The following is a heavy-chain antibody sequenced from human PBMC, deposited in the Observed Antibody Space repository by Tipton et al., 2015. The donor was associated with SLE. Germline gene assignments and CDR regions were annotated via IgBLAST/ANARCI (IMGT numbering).Heavy chain of an antibody. Sequence: TLSLTCTVSGGSISSGSYYWSWIRQPAGKGLEWIGRIYTSGSTNYNPSLKSRVTISVDTSKNQFSLKMTSVTAADTAVYYCARIGGAGDLYYYYMDVWGKGTTVTVSS. CDR2: IYTSGST. V-gene: IGHV4-61*02. CDR3: ARIGGAGDLYYYYMDV. CDR1: GGSISSGSYY. D-gene: IGHD7-27*01. J-gene: IGHJ6*03.